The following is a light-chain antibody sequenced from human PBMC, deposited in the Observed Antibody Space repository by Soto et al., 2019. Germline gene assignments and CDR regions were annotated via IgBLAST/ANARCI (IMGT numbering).Light chain of an antibody. V-gene: IGLV3-21*02. J-gene: IGLJ2*01. Sequence: SYELTQPPSVSVAPGQTARITCGGNNIGSKSVHWYQQKPGQAPVLVVYDDSDRPSGIPDRFSGSNSGNTATLTISRVEAEDEADYYCQVWDTGSDHVVFGGGTKLTVL. CDR1: NIGSKS. CDR3: QVWDTGSDHVV. CDR2: DDS.